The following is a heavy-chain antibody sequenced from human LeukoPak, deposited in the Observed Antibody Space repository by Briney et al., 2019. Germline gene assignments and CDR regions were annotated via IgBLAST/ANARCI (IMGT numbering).Heavy chain of an antibody. CDR3: ARSYDFWSGYPTPFDY. CDR1: GYTFTSYG. D-gene: IGHD3-3*01. J-gene: IGHJ4*02. Sequence: AASVKVSCKASGYTFTSYGISWVRQAPGQGLEWMGWISAYNGNTNYAQKLQGRVTMTTDTSTSTAYMELRSLRSDDTAVYYCARSYDFWSGYPTPFDYWGQGTLVTVSS. V-gene: IGHV1-18*01. CDR2: ISAYNGNT.